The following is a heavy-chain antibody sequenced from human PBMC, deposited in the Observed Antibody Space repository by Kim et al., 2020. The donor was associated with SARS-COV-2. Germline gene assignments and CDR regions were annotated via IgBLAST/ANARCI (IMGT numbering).Heavy chain of an antibody. Sequence: ASVKVSCKASGYTFTSYGISWVRQAPGQGLEWMGWISAYNGNTNYAQKLQGRVTMTTDTSTSTAYMELRSLRSDDTAVYYCARDKRGPQVRLRYFDWLPSEVGMDVWGQGTTVTVSS. CDR3: ARDKRGPQVRLRYFDWLPSEVGMDV. J-gene: IGHJ6*02. V-gene: IGHV1-18*01. CDR1: GYTFTSYG. CDR2: ISAYNGNT. D-gene: IGHD3-9*01.